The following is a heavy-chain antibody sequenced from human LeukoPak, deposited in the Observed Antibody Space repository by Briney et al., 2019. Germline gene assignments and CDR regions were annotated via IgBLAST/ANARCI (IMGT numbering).Heavy chain of an antibody. CDR2: INPNSGGT. CDR1: GYTFTGYY. Sequence: ASVKVFCKASGYTFTGYYMHWVQQAPGQGLEWMGWINPNSGGTNYAQKFQGRVTMTRDTSISTAYMELSRLRSDDTAVYYCARDWVYDFWSGNNWFDPWGQGTLVTVSS. CDR3: ARDWVYDFWSGNNWFDP. J-gene: IGHJ5*02. V-gene: IGHV1-2*02. D-gene: IGHD3-3*01.